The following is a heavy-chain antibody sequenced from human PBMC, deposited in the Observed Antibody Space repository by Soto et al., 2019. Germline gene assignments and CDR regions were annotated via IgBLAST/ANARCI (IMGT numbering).Heavy chain of an antibody. CDR2: IYYSGST. Sequence: PSETLSLTCTVSGGSISSGDYYWSWIRQPPGKGLEWIGYIYYSGSTYYNPSLKSRVTISVDTSKNQFSLKLSSVTAADTAVYYCARTYYYDSSGYLTFDYWGQGTLVTVSS. V-gene: IGHV4-30-4*01. CDR3: ARTYYYDSSGYLTFDY. D-gene: IGHD3-22*01. CDR1: GGSISSGDYY. J-gene: IGHJ4*02.